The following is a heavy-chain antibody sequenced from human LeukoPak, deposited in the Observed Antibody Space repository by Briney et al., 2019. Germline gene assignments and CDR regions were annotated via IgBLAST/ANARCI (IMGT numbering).Heavy chain of an antibody. CDR3: ARGGAYYYNSSGDAFDI. D-gene: IGHD3-22*01. CDR2: IYYSGST. CDR1: GGSISSGDYY. J-gene: IGHJ3*02. Sequence: SQTLSLTCTVSGGSISSGDYYWSWIHQPPGKGLEWIGYIYYSGSTYYNPSLKSRVTISVDTSKNQFSLKLSSVTAADTAVYYCARGGAYYYNSSGDAFDIWGQGTMVTVSS. V-gene: IGHV4-30-4*08.